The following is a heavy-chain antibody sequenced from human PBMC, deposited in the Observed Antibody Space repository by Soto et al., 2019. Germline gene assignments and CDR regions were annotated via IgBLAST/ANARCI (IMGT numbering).Heavy chain of an antibody. CDR1: GFTYDDHG. Sequence: EVQLVESGGGLVQPGRSLSLACAASGFTYDDHGMHCVRQAPGKGLEWVSGLSWNGGIIGYVDSVKGRFTISRDNAKKSLYLQMNSLRVEDTALYYCAKDMSSGWPKYFDYWGQGTLVTVSS. V-gene: IGHV3-9*01. CDR2: LSWNGGII. D-gene: IGHD6-19*01. J-gene: IGHJ4*02. CDR3: AKDMSSGWPKYFDY.